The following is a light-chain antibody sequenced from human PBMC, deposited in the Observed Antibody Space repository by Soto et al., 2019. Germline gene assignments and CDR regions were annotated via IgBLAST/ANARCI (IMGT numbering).Light chain of an antibody. V-gene: IGKV1-39*01. CDR2: GAS. CDR1: PNIDMY. Sequence: DIRMTQSPASLSASVGDTVTITCGASPNIDMYLNWYQQKPGKAPRVLISGASNLQSGVPSRFSGSGAATDFAPTISSLQSEDFASYFCQHTFNSPPWTFGQGTKVDIK. CDR3: QHTFNSPPWT. J-gene: IGKJ1*01.